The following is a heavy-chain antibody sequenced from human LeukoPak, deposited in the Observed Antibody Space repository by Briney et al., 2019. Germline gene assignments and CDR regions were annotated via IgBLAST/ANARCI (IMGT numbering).Heavy chain of an antibody. V-gene: IGHV4-34*01. J-gene: IGHJ5*02. D-gene: IGHD1-20*01. Sequence: PSETLCLTCAVYGGSFSGYYWSWIRQPPGKGLEWIGEINHSGSTNYNPSLKSRVTISVDTSKNQFSLKLSSVTAADTAVYYCARGLTGTTYNWFDPWGQGTLVTVSS. CDR1: GGSFSGYY. CDR3: ARGLTGTTYNWFDP. CDR2: INHSGST.